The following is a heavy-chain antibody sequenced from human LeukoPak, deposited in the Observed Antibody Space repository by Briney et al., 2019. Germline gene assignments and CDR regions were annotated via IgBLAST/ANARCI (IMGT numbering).Heavy chain of an antibody. CDR3: VSYPGY. V-gene: IGHV4-39*07. J-gene: IGHJ4*02. CDR2: INHSGST. Sequence: PSQTLSLTCTVSGGSISSGSYYWSWIRQPPGKGLEWIGEINHSGSTNYNPSLKSRVTISVDTSKNQFSLKLSSVTAADTAVYYCVSYPGYWGQGTLVTVSS. CDR1: GGSISSGSYY.